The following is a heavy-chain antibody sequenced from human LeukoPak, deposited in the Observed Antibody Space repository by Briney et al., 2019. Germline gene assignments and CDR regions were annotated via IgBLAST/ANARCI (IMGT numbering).Heavy chain of an antibody. CDR3: ASLSARDSSGYYYVLDY. CDR1: GGSFSGYY. CDR2: INHSGST. V-gene: IGHV4-34*01. Sequence: SETLSLTCAVYGGSFSGYYWSWIRQPPGRGLEWIGEINHSGSTNYNPSLKSRVTISVDTSKNQFSLKLISVTAPDTAVYYCASLSARDSSGYYYVLDYWGQGTLVTVSS. J-gene: IGHJ4*02. D-gene: IGHD3-22*01.